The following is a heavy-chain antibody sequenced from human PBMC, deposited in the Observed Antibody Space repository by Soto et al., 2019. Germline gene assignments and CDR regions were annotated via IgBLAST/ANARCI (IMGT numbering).Heavy chain of an antibody. J-gene: IGHJ4*02. Sequence: GGSLRLSCAASGFTFSSYAMSWVRQAPGKGLEWVSAISGSGGSTYYADSVKGRFTISRDNSKNTLYLQMNSLRAEDTAVYYCAKAPIEIQLWPKYYFDYWGQGTLVTVYS. CDR3: AKAPIEIQLWPKYYFDY. V-gene: IGHV3-23*01. CDR1: GFTFSSYA. D-gene: IGHD5-18*01. CDR2: ISGSGGST.